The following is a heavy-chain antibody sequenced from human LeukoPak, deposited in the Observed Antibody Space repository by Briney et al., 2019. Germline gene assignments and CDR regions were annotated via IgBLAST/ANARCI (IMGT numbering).Heavy chain of an antibody. CDR2: ISSTGGTT. D-gene: IGHD6-13*01. J-gene: IGHJ4*02. Sequence: AGGSLRLSCAASGITFSSYGMSWVRQAPGKGLEWVSSISSTGGTTYYADSVKGRFTISRDNAKNSLYLQMNSLRAEDTAVYYCARDRTQLAYDYWGQGTLVTVSS. V-gene: IGHV3-48*04. CDR3: ARDRTQLAYDY. CDR1: GITFSSYG.